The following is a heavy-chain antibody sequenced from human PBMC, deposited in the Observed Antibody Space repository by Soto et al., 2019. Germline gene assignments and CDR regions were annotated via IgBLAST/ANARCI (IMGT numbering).Heavy chain of an antibody. CDR1: GGSISSGGYY. D-gene: IGHD1-20*01. J-gene: IGHJ6*03. CDR2: IYYSGST. V-gene: IGHV4-31*03. CDR3: ATVSITGNNYYYYCMDV. Sequence: QVQLQESGPGLVKPSQTLSLTCTVSGGSISSGGYYWSWIRQHPGKGLEWIGYIYYSGSTYYNPYAKSRVSIKVDTSKIMFSLKLSSVTAADMAVYYCATVSITGNNYYYYCMDVVGKGTTVSFSS.